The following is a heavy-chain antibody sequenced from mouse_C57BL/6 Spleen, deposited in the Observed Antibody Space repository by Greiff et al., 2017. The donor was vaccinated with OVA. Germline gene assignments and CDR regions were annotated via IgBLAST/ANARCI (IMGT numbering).Heavy chain of an antibody. J-gene: IGHJ3*01. CDR3: ARARAYDYEGFAY. CDR2: ISYDGSN. Sequence: EVKLQESGPGLVKPSQSLSLTCSVTGYSITSGYYWNWIRQFPGNKLEWMGYISYDGSNNYNPSLKNRISITRDTSKNQFFLKLNSVTTEDTATYYCARARAYDYEGFAYWGQGTLVTVSA. V-gene: IGHV3-6*01. D-gene: IGHD2-4*01. CDR1: GYSITSGYY.